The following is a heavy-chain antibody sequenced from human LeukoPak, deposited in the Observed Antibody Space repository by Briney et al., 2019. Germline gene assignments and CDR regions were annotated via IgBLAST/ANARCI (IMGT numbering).Heavy chain of an antibody. CDR2: IYYTGTT. D-gene: IGHD6-13*01. CDR3: ARRPIAAGDNWFDP. Sequence: TSETLSLTCTVSGGSISSAAYYWGWVRQPPGKGLDWIVSIYYTGTTYYSPSLQTRATLSFATSKNQFSLKLTSVTAADTAVYFCARRPIAAGDNWFDPGGQGTLVTVS. J-gene: IGHJ5*02. V-gene: IGHV4-39*01. CDR1: GGSISSAAYY.